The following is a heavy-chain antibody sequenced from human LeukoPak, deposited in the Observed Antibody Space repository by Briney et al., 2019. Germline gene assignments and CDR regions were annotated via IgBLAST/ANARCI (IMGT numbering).Heavy chain of an antibody. CDR3: ARQAVAETPNRSGVLDWFDP. CDR1: GGSTSSSSYY. CDR2: IYYSGST. D-gene: IGHD6-19*01. J-gene: IGHJ5*02. Sequence: SETLSLTCTVSGGSTSSSSYYWGWIRQPPGKGLEWIGSIYYSGSTYYNPSLKSRVTISVDTSKNQFSLKLSSVTAADTAVYYCARQAVAETPNRSGVLDWFDPWGQGTLVTVSS. V-gene: IGHV4-39*01.